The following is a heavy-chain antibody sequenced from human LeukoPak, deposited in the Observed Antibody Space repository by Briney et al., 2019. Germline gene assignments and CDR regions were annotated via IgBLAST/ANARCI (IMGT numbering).Heavy chain of an antibody. CDR1: GGTFSSYA. CDR2: IIPIFGTA. CDR3: ASTRLQYLTPNDYFDY. D-gene: IGHD5-24*01. J-gene: IGHJ4*02. Sequence: GASVKVSCKASGGTFSSYAISWVRQAPGQGLEWMGGIIPIFGTANYAQKFQGRVTITTDESTSTAYMELSSLRSEDTAVYYCASTRLQYLTPNDYFDYWGQGTLVTVSS. V-gene: IGHV1-69*05.